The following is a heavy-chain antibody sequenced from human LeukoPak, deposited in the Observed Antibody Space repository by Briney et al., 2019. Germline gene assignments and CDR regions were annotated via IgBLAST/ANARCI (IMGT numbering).Heavy chain of an antibody. J-gene: IGHJ3*02. CDR2: ISGSGGST. V-gene: IGHV3-23*01. Sequence: PGGSLRLSCAASGFTFSNYAMNWVRQAPGKGLEWVSAISGSGGSTYYADSVKGRFTISRDNSKNTLYLQMNSLRAEDTAVYYCARDPGVGSGWLPGAFDIWGQGTMVTVSS. CDR3: ARDPGVGSGWLPGAFDI. CDR1: GFTFSNYA. D-gene: IGHD6-19*01.